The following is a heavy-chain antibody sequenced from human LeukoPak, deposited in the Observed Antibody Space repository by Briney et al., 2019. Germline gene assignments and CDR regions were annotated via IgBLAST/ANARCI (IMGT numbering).Heavy chain of an antibody. J-gene: IGHJ4*02. CDR3: AKVQYSSGWYSLDY. D-gene: IGHD6-19*01. CDR1: GFTFDDYA. CDR2: ISWNSGSI. V-gene: IGHV3-9*01. Sequence: GGSLRLSCAASGFTFDDYAMHWVRQAPGKGLGWVSGISWNSGSIGYADSVKGRFTISRDNAKNPLYLQMNSLRAEDTALYYCAKVQYSSGWYSLDYWGQGTLVTVSS.